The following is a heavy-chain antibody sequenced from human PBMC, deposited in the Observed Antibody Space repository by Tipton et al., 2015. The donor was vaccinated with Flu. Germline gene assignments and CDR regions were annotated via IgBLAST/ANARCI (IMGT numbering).Heavy chain of an antibody. CDR3: ARDHPPSITVLGEITDYFGMAV. J-gene: IGHJ6*02. D-gene: IGHD3-3*01. CDR1: GFSFSDYH. CDR2: ISSSGSTI. V-gene: IGHV3-11*01. Sequence: SLRLSCAASGFSFSDYHMTWIRQAPGKGLELVSHISSSGSTINYADSVKGRFTISRDNAKNSLYLQMNSLRAEDTAVYYCARDHPPSITVLGEITDYFGMAVWGQGTTVTVSS.